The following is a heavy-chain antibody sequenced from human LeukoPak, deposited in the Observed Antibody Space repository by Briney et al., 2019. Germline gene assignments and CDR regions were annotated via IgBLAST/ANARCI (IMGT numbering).Heavy chain of an antibody. J-gene: IGHJ4*02. CDR3: ARAGTDWKIDF. D-gene: IGHD1-1*01. V-gene: IGHV3-74*01. CDR2: ITNGGTGT. Sequence: GGSLRLSCAASGFPFNIYWMHWVRQAPGKGLVWVSLITNGGTGTNYADSVKGRFTISRDNAKNTLYLQMNSLRADDTAIYYCARAGTDWKIDFWGQGTLVTVSS. CDR1: GFPFNIYW.